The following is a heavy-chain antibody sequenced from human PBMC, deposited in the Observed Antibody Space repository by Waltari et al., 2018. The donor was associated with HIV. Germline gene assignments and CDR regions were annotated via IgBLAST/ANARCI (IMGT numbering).Heavy chain of an antibody. CDR3: ATSRGGLADY. D-gene: IGHD6-19*01. Sequence: EVRLEESGGTLVQPGGSLRLSCAASGLNFKNYWMSWVRQAAGKGLEWVADIRQDGIENYYADSVRGRFINSKDNANNTLFLQMNNVGVEDSAAYYCATSRGGLADYWGRGALVTVST. CDR2: IRQDGIEN. CDR1: GLNFKNYW. V-gene: IGHV3-7*01. J-gene: IGHJ4*02.